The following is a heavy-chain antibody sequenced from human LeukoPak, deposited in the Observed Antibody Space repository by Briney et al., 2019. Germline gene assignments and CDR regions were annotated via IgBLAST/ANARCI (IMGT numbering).Heavy chain of an antibody. CDR1: GFSFSDSP. D-gene: IGHD5-24*01. J-gene: IGHJ4*02. V-gene: IGHV3-73*01. CDR3: SRQTISCHDF. Sequence: GGSLRLSCATSGFSFSDSPIHWVCQASGKGLEWVGHIRSKTSDYATAYSESVKGRFTISRDDSKNTAYLQMNSLKPEDTAVYYCSRQTISCHDFWGQGTLVTVSS. CDR2: IRSKTSDYAT.